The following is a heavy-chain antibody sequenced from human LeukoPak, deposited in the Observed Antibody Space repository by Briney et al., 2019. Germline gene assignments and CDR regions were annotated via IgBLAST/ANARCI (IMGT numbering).Heavy chain of an antibody. D-gene: IGHD3/OR15-3a*01. V-gene: IGHV3-48*04. Sequence: GGSLRLSCAASGFTFSSYSMNWVRQAPGKGLEWVSYISSSSSTIYYADSVKGRFTISRDNAKNSLYLQMNSLRAEDTAVYYCARDRPAGTRYGMDVWGQGTTVTVSS. CDR3: ARDRPAGTRYGMDV. CDR2: ISSSSSTI. J-gene: IGHJ6*02. CDR1: GFTFSSYS.